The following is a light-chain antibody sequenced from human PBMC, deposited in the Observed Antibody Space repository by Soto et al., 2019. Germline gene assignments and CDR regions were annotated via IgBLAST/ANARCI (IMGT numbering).Light chain of an antibody. CDR3: AAWDDSLSGVV. CDR2: RNN. V-gene: IGLV1-47*01. Sequence: QSVLTQPPSASGTPGQTVTISCSGRFSNIGSNFIYWYQQLPGTAPKLLIGRNNERPSGVPDRFSASKSGTSASLAISGLRSEDEADYHCAAWDDSLSGVVFGGGTKGTVL. J-gene: IGLJ3*02. CDR1: FSNIGSNF.